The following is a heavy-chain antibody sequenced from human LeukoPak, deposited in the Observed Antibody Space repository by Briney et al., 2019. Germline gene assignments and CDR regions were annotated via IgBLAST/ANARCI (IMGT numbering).Heavy chain of an antibody. CDR3: ARGKSGYAPFDY. J-gene: IGHJ4*02. CDR2: IIPILGIA. Sequence: GASVKVSCKASGGTFSSYAISWVRQAPGQGLEWMGRIIPILGIANYAQKFQGSVTITADKSTSTAYMELSSLRSEDTAVYYCARGKSGYAPFDYWGQGTLVTVSS. D-gene: IGHD5-12*01. CDR1: GGTFSSYA. V-gene: IGHV1-69*04.